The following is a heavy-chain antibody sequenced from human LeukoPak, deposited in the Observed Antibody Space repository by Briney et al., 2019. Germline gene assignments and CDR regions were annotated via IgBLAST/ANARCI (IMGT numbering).Heavy chain of an antibody. Sequence: GGSLRLSCAASGFTFSSYGMTWVRQAPGKGLEWVSAISGSAGSTYYADSVKGRFTISRDNSKNTLYLQMNSLRAEDTAVYYCARDLLYYGSGSYYNGWGQGTLVTVSS. CDR3: ARDLLYYGSGSYYNG. V-gene: IGHV3-23*01. CDR2: ISGSAGST. CDR1: GFTFSSYG. J-gene: IGHJ4*02. D-gene: IGHD3-10*01.